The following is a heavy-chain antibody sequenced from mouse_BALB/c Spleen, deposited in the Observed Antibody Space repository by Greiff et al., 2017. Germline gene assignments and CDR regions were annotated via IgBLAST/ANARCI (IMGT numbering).Heavy chain of an antibody. J-gene: IGHJ3*01. CDR1: GYSITSDYA. V-gene: IGHV3-2*02. CDR2: ISYSGST. Sequence: EVQRVESGPGLVKPSQSLSLTCTVTGYSITSDYAWNWIRQFPGNKLEWMGYISYSGSTSYNPSLKSRISITRDTSKNQFFLQLNSVTTEDTATYYCARDYYGSSPFAYWGQGTLVTVSA. CDR3: ARDYYGSSPFAY. D-gene: IGHD1-1*01.